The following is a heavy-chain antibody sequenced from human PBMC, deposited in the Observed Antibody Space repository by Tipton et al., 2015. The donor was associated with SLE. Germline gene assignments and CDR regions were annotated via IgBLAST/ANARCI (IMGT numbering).Heavy chain of an antibody. CDR3: ARGWFGELPFDY. J-gene: IGHJ4*02. Sequence: SLRLSCAASGFTFSSYAMSWVRQAPGKGLEWVSGISGSGGSPYYADSVKGRFTISRDKSKNTLYLQMNSLRAEDTAVYYCARGWFGELPFDYWGQGTLVTVSS. CDR1: GFTFSSYA. V-gene: IGHV3-23*01. CDR2: ISGSGGSP. D-gene: IGHD3-10*01.